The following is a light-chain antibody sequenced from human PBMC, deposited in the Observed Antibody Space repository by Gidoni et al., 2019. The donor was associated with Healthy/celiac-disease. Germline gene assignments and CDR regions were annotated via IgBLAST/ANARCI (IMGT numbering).Light chain of an antibody. CDR3: QQCYDTVWT. CDR2: WAS. J-gene: IGKJ1*01. V-gene: IGKV4-1*01. CDR1: QSVLFSSNNNNY. Sequence: IVMTQSPDSLAVSLGERATINCKSSQSVLFSSNNNNYLAWYQQKPGKPPKLLIYWASTRETGVPDRFSGSGSGTDFTLTISSLQAEDVAVYYCQQCYDTVWTFXXXTKVEIK.